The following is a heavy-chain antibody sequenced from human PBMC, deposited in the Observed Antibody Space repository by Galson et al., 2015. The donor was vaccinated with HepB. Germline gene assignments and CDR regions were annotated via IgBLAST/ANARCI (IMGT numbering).Heavy chain of an antibody. Sequence: SLRLSCAASGFTFSSYGMHWVRQAPGKGLEWVAVISYDGSNKYYADSVKGRFTISRDNSKNTLYLQMNSLRAEDTAVYYCAESVMHYYYYYGMDVWGQGTTVTVSS. J-gene: IGHJ6*02. CDR1: GFTFSSYG. CDR3: AESVMHYYYYYGMDV. D-gene: IGHD2-21*01. V-gene: IGHV3-30*18. CDR2: ISYDGSNK.